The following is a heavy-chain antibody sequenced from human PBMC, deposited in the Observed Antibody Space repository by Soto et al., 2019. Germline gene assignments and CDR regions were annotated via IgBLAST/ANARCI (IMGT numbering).Heavy chain of an antibody. CDR1: GGTFSSYA. J-gene: IGHJ6*02. D-gene: IGHD2-2*01. CDR2: IIPIFGTA. Sequence: QVQLVQSGAEVKKPGSSVKVSCKASGGTFSSYAISWVRQAPGQGLEWMGGIIPIFGTANYAQTFQGRVTITADESTSTAYMELSSLRSEDTAVYYCARDLGIVPAASPYYYYGMDVWGQGTTVTVSS. CDR3: ARDLGIVPAASPYYYYGMDV. V-gene: IGHV1-69*01.